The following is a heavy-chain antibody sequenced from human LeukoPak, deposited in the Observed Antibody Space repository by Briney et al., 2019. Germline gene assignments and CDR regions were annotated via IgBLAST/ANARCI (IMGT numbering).Heavy chain of an antibody. CDR3: AREFSVIPAALIGGPGYYGMDV. CDR1: GYTFTGYF. Sequence: ASVKVSCKASGYTFTGYFMHWVRQAPGQGLEWMAWINPNSGDTNYAQNFQVRVTITRDTSISTVYMELSRLRSDDTAVYYCAREFSVIPAALIGGPGYYGMDVWGQGTTVAVSS. J-gene: IGHJ6*02. CDR2: INPNSGDT. V-gene: IGHV1-2*02. D-gene: IGHD2-2*01.